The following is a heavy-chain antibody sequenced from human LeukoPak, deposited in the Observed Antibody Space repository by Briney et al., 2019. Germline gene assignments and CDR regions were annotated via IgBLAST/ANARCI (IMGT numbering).Heavy chain of an antibody. Sequence: SETLSLTCAVYGGSFSGYYWSWIRQPPGKGLEWIGEINHSGSTNYNPSLKSRVTISVDTSKNQFSLKLSSVTAADTAVYYCARVSSEGKVIPRRYYYMDVWGKGTTVTVSS. CDR2: INHSGST. V-gene: IGHV4-34*01. CDR3: ARVSSEGKVIPRRYYYMDV. D-gene: IGHD3-10*01. J-gene: IGHJ6*03. CDR1: GGSFSGYY.